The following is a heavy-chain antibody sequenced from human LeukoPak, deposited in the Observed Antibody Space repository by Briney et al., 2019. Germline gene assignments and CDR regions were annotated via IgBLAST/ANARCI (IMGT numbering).Heavy chain of an antibody. CDR1: GYTFTSYY. CDR3: ARGEHSSSWYGLGGGDY. J-gene: IGHJ4*02. D-gene: IGHD6-13*01. V-gene: IGHV1-46*01. Sequence: ASVKVSCKASGYTFTSYYMHWVRQAPGQGLEWMGIINPSGGSTSYAQKFQGRVTMTRDTSISTAYMELSRLRSDDTAVYYCARGEHSSSWYGLGGGDYWGQGTLVTVSS. CDR2: INPSGGST.